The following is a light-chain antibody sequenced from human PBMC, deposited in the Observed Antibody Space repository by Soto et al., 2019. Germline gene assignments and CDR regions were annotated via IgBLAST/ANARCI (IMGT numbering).Light chain of an antibody. CDR1: SSDVGAYNY. J-gene: IGLJ1*01. CDR2: EVS. Sequence: QSVLTQPPSASESPGQSVTIYCTGTSSDVGAYNYVSWYQQHPGKVPKLMIYEVSKRPSGVPDRFSGSKSGDTASLTVSGLQAEDEADYYCSSYAGTYTFVFGTGTKVTVL. V-gene: IGLV2-8*01. CDR3: SSYAGTYTFV.